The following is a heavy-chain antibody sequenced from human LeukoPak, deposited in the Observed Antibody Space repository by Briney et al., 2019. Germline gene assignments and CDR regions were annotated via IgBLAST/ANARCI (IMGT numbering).Heavy chain of an antibody. CDR3: ARVTTVNPEDAFDI. CDR2: IYYSGRT. Sequence: SETLSLTCTVSGGSIRSYYWSWIRQPPGKGLEWIWYIYYSGRTNYNPSLKSRVTISVDTSKNQFSLKLSSVTAADTAVYYCARVTTVNPEDAFDIWGQGTMVTVSS. CDR1: GGSIRSYY. D-gene: IGHD4-11*01. J-gene: IGHJ3*02. V-gene: IGHV4-59*01.